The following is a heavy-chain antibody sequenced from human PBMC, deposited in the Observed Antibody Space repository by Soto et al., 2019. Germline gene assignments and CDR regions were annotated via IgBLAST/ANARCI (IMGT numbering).Heavy chain of an antibody. CDR1: GGSISSADYY. V-gene: IGHV4-30-4*01. CDR3: ARTQAVFIDY. D-gene: IGHD2-15*01. Sequence: PSETLSLTCTVSGGSISSADYYWSWIRQPPGKGLEWIGYFHSSGATYKDPSLKSRVTISVDTSKNQISLKLDSVTAADTAVYYCARTQAVFIDYWGQGTLVTVSS. CDR2: FHSSGAT. J-gene: IGHJ4*02.